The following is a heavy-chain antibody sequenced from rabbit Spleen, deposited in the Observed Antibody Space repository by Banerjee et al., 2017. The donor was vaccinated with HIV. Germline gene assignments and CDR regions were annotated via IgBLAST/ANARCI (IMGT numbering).Heavy chain of an antibody. J-gene: IGHJ2*01. CDR3: ARNYVNAFDP. CDR2: IDTSDGDT. Sequence: QEQLVESGGGLVQPGGSPKLSCKGSGFDFNNYGVSWVRQAPGKGLEWIACIDTSDGDTDYANWPKGRFTISKTSSTTVTLQMTSLTAADTATYFCARNYVNAFDPWGPGPLVTVS. CDR1: GFDFNNYG. V-gene: IGHV1S45*01. D-gene: IGHD1-1*01.